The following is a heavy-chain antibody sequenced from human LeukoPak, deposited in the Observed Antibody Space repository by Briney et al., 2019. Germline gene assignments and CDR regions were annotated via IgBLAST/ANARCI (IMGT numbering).Heavy chain of an antibody. Sequence: SETLSLTCTVSGGSISSYYWSWIRQPPGKGLEWIGYIYYSGSTNYNPSLKSRVTISVDTSKNQFSLKLSSVTAADTAVYYCATNYCSGGSCYSIRYGMDVWGQGTTVTVSS. CDR3: ATNYCSGGSCYSIRYGMDV. CDR2: IYYSGST. CDR1: GGSISSYY. J-gene: IGHJ6*02. V-gene: IGHV4-59*12. D-gene: IGHD2-15*01.